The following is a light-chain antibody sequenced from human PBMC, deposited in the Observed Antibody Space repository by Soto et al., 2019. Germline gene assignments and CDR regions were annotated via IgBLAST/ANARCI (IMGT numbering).Light chain of an antibody. J-gene: IGLJ1*01. CDR3: SSYKSSSTLFV. V-gene: IGLV2-14*03. Sequence: QSVLTQPASVSGSPGQSITISCTGTSSDVGGYHYVSWYQQHPGKAPKLMIYDVSARPSGVSNRFSGSKSGNTASLTISGLQAEDEADYYCSSYKSSSTLFVFGTGTKLTVL. CDR2: DVS. CDR1: SSDVGGYHY.